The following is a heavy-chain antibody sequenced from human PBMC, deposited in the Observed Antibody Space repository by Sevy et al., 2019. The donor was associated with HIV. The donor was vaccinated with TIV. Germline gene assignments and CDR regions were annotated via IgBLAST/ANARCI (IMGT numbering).Heavy chain of an antibody. Sequence: GGSLRLSCAASGFTFSDYAMHWVRQVPGKGLEWVSGISWNSGATGYADSVRGRFTISRDNTKNSLYLQMNSLRVEDTAFYYCGRAQGYCVVKRCYSGSVNAFDIWGQATMVTVSS. J-gene: IGHJ3*02. CDR2: ISWNSGAT. CDR1: GFTFSDYA. D-gene: IGHD2-15*01. CDR3: GRAQGYCVVKRCYSGSVNAFDI. V-gene: IGHV3-9*01.